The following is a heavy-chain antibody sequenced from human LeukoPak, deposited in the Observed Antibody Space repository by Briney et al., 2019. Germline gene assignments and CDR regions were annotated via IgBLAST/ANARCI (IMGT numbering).Heavy chain of an antibody. CDR2: IKQDGSEK. Sequence: PGRSLTLSCAASGFTLGKHWMTCVRQAPGKGLECVAIIKQDGSEKYYVNSVKGRFTISRDNAKNSLYLQMNSLRVEDTAVYYCGREWAVDFWGQGTLVTVSS. V-gene: IGHV3-7*01. J-gene: IGHJ4*02. CDR3: GREWAVDF. CDR1: GFTLGKHW.